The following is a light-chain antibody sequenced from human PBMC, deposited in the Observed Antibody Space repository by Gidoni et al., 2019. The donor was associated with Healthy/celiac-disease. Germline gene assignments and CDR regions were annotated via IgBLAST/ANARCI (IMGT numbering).Light chain of an antibody. CDR3: QQSYSTPYT. J-gene: IGKJ2*01. CDR2: AAS. Sequence: DIQMTQPPYSLSASVGDRVTITCRASQSISSYLNWYQQKPGKAPKLLIYAASSLQSGVPSRFSGIGSGTDFTLTISSLQPEDFATYYCQQSYSTPYTFGQGTKLEIK. CDR1: QSISSY. V-gene: IGKV1-39*01.